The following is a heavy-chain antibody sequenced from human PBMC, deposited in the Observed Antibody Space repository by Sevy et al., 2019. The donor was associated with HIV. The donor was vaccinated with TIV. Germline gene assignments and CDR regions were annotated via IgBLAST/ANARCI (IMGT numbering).Heavy chain of an antibody. D-gene: IGHD2-8*01. J-gene: IGHJ4*01. CDR3: ARDRCTDGVCFRSGYFDY. Sequence: GGSLGLSCAASGFTFGNHAIHWVRQAPGKGLEWVAIISFDGRNEHYADSVKGRFTISRDNSKNTVYLQMTRLRTEDTAVYYCARDRCTDGVCFRSGYFDYWGQGTLVTVSS. V-gene: IGHV3-30*04. CDR2: ISFDGRNE. CDR1: GFTFGNHA.